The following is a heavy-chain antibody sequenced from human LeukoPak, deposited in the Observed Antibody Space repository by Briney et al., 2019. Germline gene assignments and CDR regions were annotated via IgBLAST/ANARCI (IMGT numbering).Heavy chain of an antibody. CDR1: GFAVSSNH. V-gene: IGHV3-30*02. CDR3: AKFTSSEVGTFDI. Sequence: PGGSLRLSCAASGFAVSSNHMTWVRQAPGKGLEWVAFIRYDGSNQYYADSVKGRFTISRDNSKNTLYLQMSSLRAEDTAVYYCAKFTSSEVGTFDIWGQGTMVTVSS. CDR2: IRYDGSNQ. D-gene: IGHD1-26*01. J-gene: IGHJ3*02.